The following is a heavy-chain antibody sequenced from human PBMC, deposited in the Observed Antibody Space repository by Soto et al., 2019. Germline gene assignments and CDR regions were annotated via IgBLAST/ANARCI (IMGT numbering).Heavy chain of an antibody. V-gene: IGHV5-51*01. CDR2: IYPGDSDT. CDR3: ASVGGYSGYDWVFFDY. Sequence: EVQLVQSGAEVKKPGESLKISCKGSGYSFTSYWIGWVRQMPGKGLEWMGIIYPGDSDTRYSPSFQGQVTISADKSISTADLQWSSLKASDTAMYYCASVGGYSGYDWVFFDYWGQGTLVTVSS. CDR1: GYSFTSYW. D-gene: IGHD5-12*01. J-gene: IGHJ4*02.